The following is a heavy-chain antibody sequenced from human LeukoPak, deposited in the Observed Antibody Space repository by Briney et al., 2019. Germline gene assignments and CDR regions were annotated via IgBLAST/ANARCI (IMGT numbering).Heavy chain of an antibody. CDR3: ARVHTTTVTTPPHAFDI. CDR2: IYYSGST. Sequence: SQTLSLTCTVSGGSISSGGYYWSWIRQHPGKGLEWIGYIYYSGSTYYNPSLKSRVTISVDTSKNQFSLKLSSVTAADTAVYYCARVHTTTVTTPPHAFDIWGQGTMVTVSS. V-gene: IGHV4-31*03. CDR1: GGSISSGGYY. J-gene: IGHJ3*02. D-gene: IGHD4-17*01.